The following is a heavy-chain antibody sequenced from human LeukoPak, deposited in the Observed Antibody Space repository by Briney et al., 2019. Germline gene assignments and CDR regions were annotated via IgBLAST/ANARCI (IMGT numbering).Heavy chain of an antibody. CDR2: ISYDGTN. V-gene: IGHV3-30*18. CDR3: AKQWSGGVIPDAFDI. CDR1: GFTFSNFG. Sequence: GGSLRLSCAASGFTFSNFGMHWVRQAPGKGLEWVAVISYDGTNYYADSVKGRFTISRDNSKNTLYLQMNSLRDEDTAVYYCAKQWSGGVIPDAFDIWGQGTMVTVSS. D-gene: IGHD3-16*02. J-gene: IGHJ3*02.